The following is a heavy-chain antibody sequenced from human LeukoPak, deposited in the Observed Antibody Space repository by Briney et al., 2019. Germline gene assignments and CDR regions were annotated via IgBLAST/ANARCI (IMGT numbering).Heavy chain of an antibody. CDR3: ARGTNILTGYYYYMDV. V-gene: IGHV4-34*01. J-gene: IGHJ6*03. CDR1: GGSFSGYY. Sequence: SETLSLTCAVYGGSFSGYYWSWIRRPPGKGLEWIGEINHSGSTNYNPSLKSRVTISVDTSKNQFSLKLSSVTAADTAVYYCARGTNILTGYYYYMDVWGKGTTVTVSS. CDR2: INHSGST. D-gene: IGHD3-9*01.